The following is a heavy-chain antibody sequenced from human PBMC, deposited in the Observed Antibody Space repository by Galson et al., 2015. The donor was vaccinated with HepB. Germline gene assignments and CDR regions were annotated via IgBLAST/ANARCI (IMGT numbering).Heavy chain of an antibody. V-gene: IGHV3-21*03. D-gene: IGHD6-13*01. CDR2: ISSSGTYK. CDR1: GFTFRSYN. Sequence: SLRLPCAGSGFTFRSYNMNWVRQAPGKGLEWVSSISSSGTYKFYVDSVKGRFTISRDNAKNSVFLQMDSLRAEDSAVYYCTRSPPTPYSSGWYYFDFWGPGTLVTVSS. CDR3: TRSPPTPYSSGWYYFDF. J-gene: IGHJ4*02.